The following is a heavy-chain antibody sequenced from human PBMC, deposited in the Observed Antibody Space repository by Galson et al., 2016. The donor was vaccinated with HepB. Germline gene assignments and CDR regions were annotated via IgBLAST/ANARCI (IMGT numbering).Heavy chain of an antibody. CDR2: TYPGDSDT. D-gene: IGHD3-22*01. CDR3: ARHPIKGRGKGYNSGSHYYGVDY. CDR1: GYDFTKYW. J-gene: IGHJ4*02. Sequence: QSGAEVTKPGESLKISCRASGYDFTKYWIVWVRQMPGKGLEWMGTTYPGDSDTRYSPSFQGQVTISADKSISTAYLQWSSLKASDTAIYYCARHPIKGRGKGYNSGSHYYGVDYWGQGALVTVSS. V-gene: IGHV5-51*01.